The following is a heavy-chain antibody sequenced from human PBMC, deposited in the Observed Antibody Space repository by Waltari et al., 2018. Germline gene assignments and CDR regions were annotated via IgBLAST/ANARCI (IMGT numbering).Heavy chain of an antibody. V-gene: IGHV1-69*13. CDR3: ASSPQGYDGSSRTYFDY. Sequence: QVQLVQSGAEVKKPGSSVTVSCKASGGTFSSYAISWVRQAPGQGLEWMGGIIPIFGTANYAQKFQGRVTITADESTSTAYMELSSLRSEDTAVYYCASSPQGYDGSSRTYFDYWGQGTLVTVSS. J-gene: IGHJ4*02. CDR2: IIPIFGTA. CDR1: GGTFSSYA. D-gene: IGHD3-22*01.